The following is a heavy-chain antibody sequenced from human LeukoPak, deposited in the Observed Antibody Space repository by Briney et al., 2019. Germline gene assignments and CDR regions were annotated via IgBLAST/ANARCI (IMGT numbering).Heavy chain of an antibody. V-gene: IGHV4-59*01. CDR3: ARVSGDQLLTFGY. J-gene: IGHJ4*02. D-gene: IGHD2-2*01. CDR2: IYYSGST. CDR1: GGSISSYY. Sequence: SETLSLTCTVSGGSISSYYWSWIRQPPVKGLEWIGYIYYSGSTNYNPSLKSRVTISVDTSKNQFSLRLSSVTAADTAVYYCARVSGDQLLTFGYWGQGTLVTVSS.